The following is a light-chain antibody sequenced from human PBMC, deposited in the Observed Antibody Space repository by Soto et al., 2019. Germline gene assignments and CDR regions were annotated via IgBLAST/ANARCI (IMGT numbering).Light chain of an antibody. CDR2: EVS. CDR3: SSYAGSNNVV. J-gene: IGLJ2*01. Sequence: QSALTQPPSASGSPGQSVTISCTGTSSDVGGYNYVSWYQQHPGKAPTLMIYEVSKRPSGVPDRFSGSKSGNTASLTVSGLQAEDEADYYRSSYAGSNNVVFVGGTKLTVL. V-gene: IGLV2-8*01. CDR1: SSDVGGYNY.